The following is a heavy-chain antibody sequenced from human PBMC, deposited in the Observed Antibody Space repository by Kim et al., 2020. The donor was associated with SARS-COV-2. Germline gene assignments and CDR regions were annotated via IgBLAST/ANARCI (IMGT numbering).Heavy chain of an antibody. Sequence: GGSVRLSCAASGFTLSDYYMSWIRQAPGRGLEWVSYISSSRTHTNYADSVKGRFTISRDNAKNSLYLQMNGLRAEDTAAYYCASNSGRNWGQGTLVTVSS. D-gene: IGHD3-10*01. CDR2: ISSSRTHT. CDR1: GFTLSDYY. CDR3: ASNSGRN. J-gene: IGHJ4*02. V-gene: IGHV3-11*03.